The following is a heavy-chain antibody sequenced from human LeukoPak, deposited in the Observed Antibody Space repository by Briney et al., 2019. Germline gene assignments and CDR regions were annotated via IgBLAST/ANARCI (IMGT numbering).Heavy chain of an antibody. Sequence: GGSLRLSCAASGFTFSSYAMSWVRQAPGKGLGWVSDISGSGGSTYYADSVKGRFTISRDNSKNTLYLQMNRLRAEDTAVYYCAKDQHYDILTSAIDYWGQGTLVTVSS. CDR1: GFTFSSYA. J-gene: IGHJ4*02. CDR3: AKDQHYDILTSAIDY. D-gene: IGHD3-9*01. V-gene: IGHV3-23*01. CDR2: ISGSGGST.